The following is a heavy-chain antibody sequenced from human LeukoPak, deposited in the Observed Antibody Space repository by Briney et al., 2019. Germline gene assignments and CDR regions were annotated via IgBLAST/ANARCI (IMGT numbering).Heavy chain of an antibody. CDR1: GGTFSSYA. J-gene: IGHJ6*02. CDR3: ARAMDMWSRYYYYGMDV. Sequence: GASVKVSCKASGGTFSSYAISWVRQAPGQGLEWMGGIIPIFGTANYAQKFQGRVTITADESTSTAYMELSSLRSEDTAVYYCARAMDMWSRYYYYGMDVWGQGTTVTVSS. CDR2: IIPIFGTA. V-gene: IGHV1-69*13. D-gene: IGHD2-2*03.